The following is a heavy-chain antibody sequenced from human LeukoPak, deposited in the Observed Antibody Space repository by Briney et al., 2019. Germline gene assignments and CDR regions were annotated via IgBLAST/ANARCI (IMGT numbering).Heavy chain of an antibody. CDR2: MNPNSGNT. CDR3: ARDYGSGSYYSYYYYYYYMDV. D-gene: IGHD3-10*01. V-gene: IGHV1-8*01. Sequence: ASVKVSCKASGYTFTSYDINRVRQAPGQGLEWMGWMNPNSGNTGYAQKFQGRVTMTRNTSISTAYMELSSLRSEDTAVYYCARDYGSGSYYSYYYYYYYMDVWGKGTTVTVSS. CDR1: GYTFTSYD. J-gene: IGHJ6*03.